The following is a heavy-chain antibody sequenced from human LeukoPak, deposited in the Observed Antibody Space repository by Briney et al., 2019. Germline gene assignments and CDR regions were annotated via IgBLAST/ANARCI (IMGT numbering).Heavy chain of an antibody. CDR1: GGTFSRYA. D-gene: IGHD5-12*01. V-gene: IGHV1-69*13. CDR2: IIPIFGTA. Sequence: SVTVSCKASGGTFSRYAISWVSQAPGQGLEWMGGIIPIFGTANYAQKFQGRVTITADESTSTAYMEVSSLRSEDTAVYYCARAYSGYDFCDYWGQGILVTVSS. CDR3: ARAYSGYDFCDY. J-gene: IGHJ4*02.